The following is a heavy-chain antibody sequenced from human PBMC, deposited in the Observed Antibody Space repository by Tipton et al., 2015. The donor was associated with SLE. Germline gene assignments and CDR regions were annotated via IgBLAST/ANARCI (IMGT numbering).Heavy chain of an antibody. CDR3: VRAVSGYFNFCYMDV. CDR2: VSHSRST. J-gene: IGHJ6*03. V-gene: IGHV4-39*07. CDR1: GGSISSSSYY. Sequence: TLSLTCTVSGGSISSSSYYWGWIRQPPGKGLEWIGEVSHSRSTNYNPSLKSRGTISLDTSNNQFSLRLSSVTAADTAVYYCVRAVSGYFNFCYMDVWGRGTTVTISS. D-gene: IGHD3-3*01.